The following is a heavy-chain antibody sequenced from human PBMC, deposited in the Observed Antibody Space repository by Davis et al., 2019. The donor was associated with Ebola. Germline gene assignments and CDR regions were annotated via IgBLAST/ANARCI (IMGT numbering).Heavy chain of an antibody. CDR2: ISGSGGST. Sequence: PGGSLRLSCAASGFTFSSYAMSWVRQAPGKGLEWVSAISGSGGSTYYADSVKGRFTISRDNSKNTLYLQMNSLRAEDTAVYYCAKDGQDIVVVPADLYYYYGMDVWGQGTTVTVSS. D-gene: IGHD2-2*01. CDR3: AKDGQDIVVVPADLYYYYGMDV. V-gene: IGHV3-23*01. CDR1: GFTFSSYA. J-gene: IGHJ6*02.